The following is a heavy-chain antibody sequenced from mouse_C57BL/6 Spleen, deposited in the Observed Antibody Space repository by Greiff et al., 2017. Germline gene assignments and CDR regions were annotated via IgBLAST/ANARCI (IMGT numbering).Heavy chain of an antibody. CDR3: ARGVYYGSSYVDYAMDY. D-gene: IGHD1-1*01. V-gene: IGHV1-50*01. CDR2: IDPSDSYT. CDR1: GYTFTSYW. J-gene: IGHJ4*01. Sequence: QVQLQQPGAELVKPGASVKLSCKASGYTFTSYWMQWVKQRPGQGLEWIGEIDPSDSYTNYNQKFNGKATLTVDTSSSTAYMQLSSLTSEDSAVYYCARGVYYGSSYVDYAMDYWGQGTSVTVSS.